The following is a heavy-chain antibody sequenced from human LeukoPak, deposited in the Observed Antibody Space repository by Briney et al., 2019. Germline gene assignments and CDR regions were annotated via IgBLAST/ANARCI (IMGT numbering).Heavy chain of an antibody. Sequence: PSETLSLTCAVSGGSISSSNWWSWVRQPPGKGLEWIGEIYHSGSTNYNPSLKSRVTISVDKSKNQFSLKLSSVTAADSAVYYCARNRGGPSIVATIIGGFDYWGQGILVTVSS. V-gene: IGHV4-4*02. D-gene: IGHD5-12*01. CDR1: GGSISSSNW. CDR3: ARNRGGPSIVATIIGGFDY. CDR2: IYHSGST. J-gene: IGHJ4*02.